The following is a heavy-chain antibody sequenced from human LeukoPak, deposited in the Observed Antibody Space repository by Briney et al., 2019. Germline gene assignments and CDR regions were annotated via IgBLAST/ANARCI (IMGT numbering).Heavy chain of an antibody. V-gene: IGHV7-4-1*02. CDR1: GYTFTSYA. CDR3: ARDPRSIAARLSYYYYMDV. Sequence: ASVKVSCKASGYTFTSYAMTWVRQAPGQGLEWMGWINTNTGNPTYAQGFTGRFVFSLDTSVSTAYLQISSLKAEDTAVYYCARDPRSIAARLSYYYYMDVWGKGTTVTVSS. D-gene: IGHD6-6*01. CDR2: INTNTGNP. J-gene: IGHJ6*03.